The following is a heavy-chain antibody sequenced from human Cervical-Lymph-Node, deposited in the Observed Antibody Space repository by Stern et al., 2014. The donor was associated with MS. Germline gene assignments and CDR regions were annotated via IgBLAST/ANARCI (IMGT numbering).Heavy chain of an antibody. CDR1: GFTFRDYS. CDR2: ITRSGTM. V-gene: IGHV3-69-1*01. Sequence: VQLVQSGGGLVQPDGSLRLSCAASGFTFRDYSINWVRQAPGKGLEWISSITRSGTMYYADSVKGRFTISRDNAKSSLYLDMKALRGEDTAVYYCATLDAWGQGTLVVVSS. J-gene: IGHJ5*02. CDR3: ATLDA.